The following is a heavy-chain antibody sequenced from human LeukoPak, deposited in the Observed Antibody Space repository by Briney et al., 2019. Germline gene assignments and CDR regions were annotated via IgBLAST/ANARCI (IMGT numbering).Heavy chain of an antibody. CDR3: ARDGRTTRPFDY. V-gene: IGHV1-18*01. CDR2: ISAYNGNT. J-gene: IGHJ4*02. D-gene: IGHD4-17*01. Sequence: GASVTVSFTASGYTFTSYGISWVRQAPGQGLEWMGWISAYNGNTNYAQKLQGRVTMTTDTSTSTAYMELRSLRSDDTAVYYCARDGRTTRPFDYWGQGTLVTVSS. CDR1: GYTFTSYG.